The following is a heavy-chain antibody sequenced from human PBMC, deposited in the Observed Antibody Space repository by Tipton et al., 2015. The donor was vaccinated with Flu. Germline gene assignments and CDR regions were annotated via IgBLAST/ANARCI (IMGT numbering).Heavy chain of an antibody. Sequence: SLRLSCAASGFTFSSYEMNWVRQAPGKGLEWLSYISSCGTTISYADSVRGRFTISRDNAKNSLYLQLNSLRAEDTAVYYCASLTGDDYWGQGDLVTVSS. CDR1: GFTFSSYE. CDR2: ISSCGTTI. D-gene: IGHD7-27*01. V-gene: IGHV3-48*03. J-gene: IGHJ4*02. CDR3: ASLTGDDY.